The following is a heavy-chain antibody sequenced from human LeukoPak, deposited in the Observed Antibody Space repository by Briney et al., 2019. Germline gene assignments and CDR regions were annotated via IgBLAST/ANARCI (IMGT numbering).Heavy chain of an antibody. Sequence: PSQTLSLTCTVSGGSISSGGYYWSWIRQHPGKGLEWIGYIYYGGSTYYNPSLKSRVTISVDTSKNQFSLKMSSVTAADTAVYYCARHIGGGIEDMDVWGKGTKVTVSS. CDR2: IYYGGST. V-gene: IGHV4-31*03. J-gene: IGHJ6*03. CDR1: GGSISSGGYY. CDR3: ARHIGGGIEDMDV. D-gene: IGHD3-16*02.